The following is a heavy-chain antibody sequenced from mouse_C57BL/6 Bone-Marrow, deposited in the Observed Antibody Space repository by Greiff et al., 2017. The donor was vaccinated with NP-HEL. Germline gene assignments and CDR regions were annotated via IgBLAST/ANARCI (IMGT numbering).Heavy chain of an antibody. V-gene: IGHV1-62-2*01. Sequence: VKLMESGAELVKPGASVKLSCKASGYTFTEYTIHWVKQRSGQGLEWIGWFYPGSGSIKYNEKFKDKATLTADKSSSTIYMERSRLTSEDSAVYFCARHEDYYGNHLGFAYWGQGTLVTVSA. D-gene: IGHD2-1*01. CDR2: FYPGSGSI. J-gene: IGHJ3*01. CDR3: ARHEDYYGNHLGFAY. CDR1: GYTFTEYT.